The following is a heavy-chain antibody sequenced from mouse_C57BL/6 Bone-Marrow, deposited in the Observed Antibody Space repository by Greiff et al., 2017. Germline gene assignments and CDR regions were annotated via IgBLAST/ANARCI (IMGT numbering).Heavy chain of an antibody. CDR1: GFTFTDYY. J-gene: IGHJ1*03. Sequence: EVKLMESGGGLVQPGGSLSLSCAASGFTFTDYYMSWVRQPPGKALEWLGFIRNKANGYTTEYSASVRGRFTISRDNSQSILYLQLNALWAEDTATYYCARPISYPYFDVWGTGTTVTVAS. V-gene: IGHV7-3*01. D-gene: IGHD6-5*01. CDR3: ARPISYPYFDV. CDR2: IRNKANGYTT.